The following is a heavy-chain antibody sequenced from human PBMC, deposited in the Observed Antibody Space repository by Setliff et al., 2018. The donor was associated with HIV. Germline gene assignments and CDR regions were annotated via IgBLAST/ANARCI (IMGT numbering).Heavy chain of an antibody. J-gene: IGHJ6*03. CDR3: VKDGSLAGRYYHYMDV. V-gene: IGHV3-9*01. D-gene: IGHD6-19*01. CDR1: GFIFSTYA. CDR2: ISWNGEMT. Sequence: GGSLRLSCAGSGFIFSTYAMYWVRQAPGKGLEWDSGISWNGEMTAYAESARGRFTISRDNARKSLYLQMNSLTTEDTALYYCVKDGSLAGRYYHYMDVWGKGTTVTVSS.